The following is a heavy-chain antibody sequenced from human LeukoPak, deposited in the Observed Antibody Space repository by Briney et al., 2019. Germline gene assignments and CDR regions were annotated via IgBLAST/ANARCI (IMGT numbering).Heavy chain of an antibody. J-gene: IGHJ5*02. CDR3: ARLVRGFTSLP. Sequence: GGSLRLSCAASGFTFSSYWMSWVRQAPGKGLEWVANIKQDGSEKYYVDSVKGRFTISRDNAKNSLYLQMNNLRVEDTAVYYCARLVRGFTSLPWGQGTLVTVSS. D-gene: IGHD3-10*01. CDR1: GFTFSSYW. V-gene: IGHV3-7*01. CDR2: IKQDGSEK.